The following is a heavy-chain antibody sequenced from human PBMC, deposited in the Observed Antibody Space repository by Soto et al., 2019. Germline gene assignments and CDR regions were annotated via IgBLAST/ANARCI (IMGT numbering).Heavy chain of an antibody. V-gene: IGHV4-59*01. J-gene: IGHJ3*02. Sequence: SETLSLTCTVSGGSISGYYWSWIRQPPGKGLEWIGYIYYSGSTNYNPSLKSRVTISVDTSKNQFSLKLSSVNAADTAVYYCARKDYTNAFDIWGQGTMVTVSS. CDR3: ARKDYTNAFDI. CDR2: IYYSGST. CDR1: GGSISGYY. D-gene: IGHD3-3*01.